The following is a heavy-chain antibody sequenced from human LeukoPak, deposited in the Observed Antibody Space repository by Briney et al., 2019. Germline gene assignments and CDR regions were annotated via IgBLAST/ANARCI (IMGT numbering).Heavy chain of an antibody. CDR3: AKNVVVKRYIDF. J-gene: IGHJ4*02. D-gene: IGHD2-15*01. CDR1: GFTFSNHA. Sequence: GGSLRLSCAASGFTFSNHAMSWVRQSPGKGLQWVAVISGGGRTTEYADFVKGRFTISRDNSKNTLSLQMNSLTVEDTAIYFCAKNVVVKRYIDFWGQGTLVTVSS. V-gene: IGHV3-23*01. CDR2: ISGGGRTT.